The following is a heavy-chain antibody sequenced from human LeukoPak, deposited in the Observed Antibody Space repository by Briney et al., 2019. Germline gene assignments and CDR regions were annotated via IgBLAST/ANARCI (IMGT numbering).Heavy chain of an antibody. D-gene: IGHD3-22*01. V-gene: IGHV4-4*07. Sequence: PSETLSLTCTVSGGSISSYYWSWIRQPAGKGLEWIGHIYSSGSTNYNPSLKSRVIMSVDTSKNQFSLKLNSVTAADTAVYFCARETNYYDSSGYSLKPDYWGQGTLVTVSS. CDR3: ARETNYYDSSGYSLKPDY. J-gene: IGHJ4*02. CDR1: GGSISSYY. CDR2: IYSSGST.